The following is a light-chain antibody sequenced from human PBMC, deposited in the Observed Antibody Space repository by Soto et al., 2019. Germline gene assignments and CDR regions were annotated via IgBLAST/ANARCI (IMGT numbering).Light chain of an antibody. CDR3: QQYNSQRT. CDR1: QYISSW. CDR2: KAS. J-gene: IGKJ1*01. Sequence: DIQMTQSPSTLSASVGDRVTMTCRAGQYISSWLAWYQQKPGKAPKLLIYKASSLESGVPSRFSGSGSGTEFTLTISSLQPDDFATYYCQQYNSQRTFGQGTKVEI. V-gene: IGKV1-5*03.